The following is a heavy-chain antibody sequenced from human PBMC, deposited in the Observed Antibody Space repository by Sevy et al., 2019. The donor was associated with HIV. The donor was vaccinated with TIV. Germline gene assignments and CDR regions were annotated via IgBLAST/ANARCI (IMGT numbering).Heavy chain of an antibody. V-gene: IGHV4-39*01. CDR2: IYYSGST. J-gene: IGHJ6*02. CDR3: ASTRYYYDSSGYYYYYYGMDV. Sequence: SETLSLTCTVSGGSISSSSYYWGWIRQPPGKGLEWIGSIYYSGSTYYNPSLKSRVTISVDTSKNQFSLKQSSVTAADTAVHYCASTRYYYDSSGYYYYYYGMDVWGQGTTVTVSS. D-gene: IGHD3-22*01. CDR1: GGSISSSSYY.